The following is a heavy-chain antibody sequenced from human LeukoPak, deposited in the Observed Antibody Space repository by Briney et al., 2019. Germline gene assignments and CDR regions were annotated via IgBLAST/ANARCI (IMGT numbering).Heavy chain of an antibody. Sequence: PGGSLRLSCAASGFTFSNAWMSWVRQAPGKGLEWVSSISSSSSYIYYADSVKGRFTISRDNAKNSLYLQMNSLRAEDTAVYYCASSIAAAGNYWGQGTLVTVSS. J-gene: IGHJ4*02. CDR3: ASSIAAAGNY. V-gene: IGHV3-21*01. D-gene: IGHD6-13*01. CDR1: GFTFSNAW. CDR2: ISSSSSYI.